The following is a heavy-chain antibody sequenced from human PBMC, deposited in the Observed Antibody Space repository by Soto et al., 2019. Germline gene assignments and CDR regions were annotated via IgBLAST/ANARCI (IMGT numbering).Heavy chain of an antibody. CDR3: SRHDIAAAGTHWFDS. CDR2: IYYSGST. V-gene: IGHV4-39*01. D-gene: IGHD6-13*01. J-gene: IGHJ5*01. CDR1: GGSISSVSYY. Sequence: SETLSLTCTVSGGSISSVSYYWGWIRQPPGKRPEWIGTIYYSGSTYYNPSLKNRVTISVDTSKNQFSLKLSSVTAADTAVYYCSRHDIAAAGTHWFDSWGQGTLVTVSS.